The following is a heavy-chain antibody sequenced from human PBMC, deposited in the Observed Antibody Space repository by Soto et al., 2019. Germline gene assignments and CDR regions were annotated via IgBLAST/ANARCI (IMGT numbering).Heavy chain of an antibody. Sequence: PGGSLRLSCAASGFTFSSYGMHWVRQAPGKGLEWVAVIWYDGSNKYYADSVKGRFTISRDNSKNTLYLQMNSLRAEDTAVYYCARGPYYYYYYGMDVWGQGTTVTVSS. CDR2: IWYDGSNK. J-gene: IGHJ6*02. CDR3: ARGPYYYYYYGMDV. V-gene: IGHV3-33*01. CDR1: GFTFSSYG.